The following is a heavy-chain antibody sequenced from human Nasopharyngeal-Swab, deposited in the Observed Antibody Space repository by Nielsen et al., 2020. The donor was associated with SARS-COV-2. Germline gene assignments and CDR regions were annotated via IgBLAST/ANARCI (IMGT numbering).Heavy chain of an antibody. Sequence: GESLKISCAASGFTFSSYGMHWVRKDPGKGLEWVAVISYDGSNKYYADSVKGRFTISRDNSKNTLYLQMNSLRAEDTAVYYCAKDKDGAFDIWGQGTMVTVSS. J-gene: IGHJ3*02. D-gene: IGHD5-24*01. CDR2: ISYDGSNK. CDR1: GFTFSSYG. V-gene: IGHV3-30*18. CDR3: AKDKDGAFDI.